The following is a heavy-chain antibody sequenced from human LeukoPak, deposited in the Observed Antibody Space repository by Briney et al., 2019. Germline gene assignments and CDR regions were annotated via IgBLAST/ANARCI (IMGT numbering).Heavy chain of an antibody. D-gene: IGHD1-1*01. CDR3: ARATIGAGTDY. CDR2: ISYDGSNK. CDR1: GFTFSSYA. Sequence: GGSLGLSCAASGFTFSSYAMHWVRQAPGKGLEWVAVISYDGSNKYYADSVKGRFTISRDNSKNTLYLQMNSLRAEDTAVYYCARATIGAGTDYWGQGTLVTVSS. J-gene: IGHJ4*02. V-gene: IGHV3-30-3*01.